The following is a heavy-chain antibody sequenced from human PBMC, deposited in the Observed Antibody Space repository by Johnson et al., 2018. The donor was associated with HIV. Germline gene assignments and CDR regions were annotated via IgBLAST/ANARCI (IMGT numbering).Heavy chain of an antibody. J-gene: IGHJ3*02. CDR2: IKQDGSEK. Sequence: VQLVESGGGVVQPGRSLRLSCAASGFTFSSYWMSWVRQAPGKGLEWVANIKQDGSEKYYVDSVKGRFTISRDNAKNSLYLQMNSLRAEDTAVYYCARPGGGWYETAFDIWGQGTMVTVSS. V-gene: IGHV3-7*01. D-gene: IGHD6-19*01. CDR3: ARPGGGWYETAFDI. CDR1: GFTFSSYW.